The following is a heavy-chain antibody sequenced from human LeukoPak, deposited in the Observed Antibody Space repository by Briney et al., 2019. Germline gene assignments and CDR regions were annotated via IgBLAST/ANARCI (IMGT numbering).Heavy chain of an antibody. CDR1: GFTFNRFW. Sequence: PGGSLRLSCAASGFTFNRFWMHWVRQAPGKGLVWVSRIISDGSSTNYADSVKGRFTISRDNAKNTLYLQMNSLRAEDTALYYCAREDVDITVATSGAFDIWGQETMVTVSS. CDR2: IISDGSST. D-gene: IGHD6-19*01. J-gene: IGHJ3*02. V-gene: IGHV3-74*01. CDR3: AREDVDITVATSGAFDI.